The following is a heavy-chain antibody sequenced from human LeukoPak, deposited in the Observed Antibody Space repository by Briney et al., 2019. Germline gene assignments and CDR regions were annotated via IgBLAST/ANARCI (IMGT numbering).Heavy chain of an antibody. V-gene: IGHV4-59*01. Sequence: PSETLSLTCTVSGGSISSYYWSWIRQPPGKGLEWIGYIYYSGSTNYNPSLKSRVTISVDTSKNQFSLKLSSVTAADTAVYYCARASRADSSSWYAPDYWGQGTLVTVSS. CDR1: GGSISSYY. J-gene: IGHJ4*02. D-gene: IGHD6-13*01. CDR2: IYYSGST. CDR3: ARASRADSSSWYAPDY.